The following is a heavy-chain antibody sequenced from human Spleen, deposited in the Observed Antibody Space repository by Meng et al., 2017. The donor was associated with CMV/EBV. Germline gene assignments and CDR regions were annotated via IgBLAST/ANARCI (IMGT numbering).Heavy chain of an antibody. D-gene: IGHD4-23*01. CDR3: AKDDYGGNSPLDF. Sequence: GGSLRLSCAASGFSFSNFGMHWVRQAPGKGLEWVAFTRYDGSNEYYADSVKGRFTISRDNSKNTLYLQMNSLRAEDTAVYYCAKDDYGGNSPLDFWGQGTLVTVSS. J-gene: IGHJ4*02. CDR2: TRYDGSNE. CDR1: GFSFSNFG. V-gene: IGHV3-30*02.